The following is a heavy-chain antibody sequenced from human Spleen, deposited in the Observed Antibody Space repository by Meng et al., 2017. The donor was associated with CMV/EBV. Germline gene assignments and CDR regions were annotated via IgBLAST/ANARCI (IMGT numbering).Heavy chain of an antibody. V-gene: IGHV1-69*05. CDR2: IIPIFGTA. Sequence: SVKVSCKASGGTFSSYAISWVRQAPGQGLEWMGGIIPIFGTANYAQKCQGRVTITTDESTSTAYMELSSLRSEDTAVYYCARDSIAAAVYYYYGMDVWGQGTTVTVSS. D-gene: IGHD6-13*01. CDR3: ARDSIAAAVYYYYGMDV. CDR1: GGTFSSYA. J-gene: IGHJ6*02.